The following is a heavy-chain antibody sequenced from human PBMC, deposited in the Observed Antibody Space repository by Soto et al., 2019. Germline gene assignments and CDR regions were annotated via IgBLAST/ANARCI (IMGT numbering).Heavy chain of an antibody. CDR1: GGTFSSYT. Sequence: SVKVSCKASGGTFSSYTISWVRQAPGQGLEWMGRIIPILGIANYAQKFQGRVTITADKSTSTAYMELSSLRSEDTAVYYCAVVPAAMRGGKKDDAFDIWGQGTMVTVSS. CDR2: IIPILGIA. CDR3: AVVPAAMRGGKKDDAFDI. V-gene: IGHV1-69*02. J-gene: IGHJ3*02. D-gene: IGHD2-2*01.